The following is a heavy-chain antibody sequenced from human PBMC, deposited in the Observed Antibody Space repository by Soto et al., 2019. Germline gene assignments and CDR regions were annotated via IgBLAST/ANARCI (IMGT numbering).Heavy chain of an antibody. CDR3: AKDLLFNTILTYGFDF. CDR2: VSGSGGST. J-gene: IGHJ4*02. V-gene: IGHV3-23*01. CDR1: GFIFGSYA. D-gene: IGHD3-9*01. Sequence: EVQLLESGGGLVQPGGSLRLSCAASGFIFGSYAMSWVRQAPGKGLEWVSTVSGSGGSTYYADSVKGRFTISRDNSKNTLYLQMNSLRAEDTAVYYCAKDLLFNTILTYGFDFWGQGALVTVSS.